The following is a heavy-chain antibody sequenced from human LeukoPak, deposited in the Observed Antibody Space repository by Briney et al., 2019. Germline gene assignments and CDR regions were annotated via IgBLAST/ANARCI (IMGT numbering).Heavy chain of an antibody. Sequence: PCETLSVTCTVSGGSISNYYWRWIRQPPGKGLEWIGYIYYSGSTNYYPSLKSRVTISVDTSKNQFSLRLSSVTAADTAVYYCARHYKSSGTTVFDYWGQRTLVAVSS. V-gene: IGHV4-59*08. CDR3: ARHYKSSGTTVFDY. CDR2: IYYSGST. D-gene: IGHD4-11*01. CDR1: GGSISNYY. J-gene: IGHJ4*02.